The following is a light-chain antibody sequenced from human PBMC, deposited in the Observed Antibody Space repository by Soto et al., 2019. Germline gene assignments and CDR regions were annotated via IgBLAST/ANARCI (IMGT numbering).Light chain of an antibody. CDR2: DAT. J-gene: IGKJ1*01. CDR3: QHYGSTPWT. V-gene: IGKV3D-20*01. CDR1: QRVSNNF. Sequence: VVLTQFPGTLSLSPGETATLSCGASQRVSNNFLGWYQQKPGLPPRLLIYDATSRANSIPRKFIGRGAGTHFPLTLSRLEHEDFAGYYCQHYGSTPWTFGRGTKVEMK.